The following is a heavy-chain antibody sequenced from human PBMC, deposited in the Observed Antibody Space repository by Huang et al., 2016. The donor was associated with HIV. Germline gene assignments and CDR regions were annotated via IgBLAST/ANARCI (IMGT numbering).Heavy chain of an antibody. J-gene: IGHJ4*02. D-gene: IGHD3-16*01. CDR3: ARRPLGAGYYFDS. CDR1: GFSLTPTGIA. CDR2: IYWYNDK. Sequence: QITLKESGPTLVKPTQTLTLTCTFSGFSLTPTGIAVGWIRQPPGKALEWLALIYWYNDKRYSPSLKNRLTISKDTSRNQVVLTVTDVDPLDTATYYCARRPLGAGYYFDSWGQGMLVTVTS. V-gene: IGHV2-5*01.